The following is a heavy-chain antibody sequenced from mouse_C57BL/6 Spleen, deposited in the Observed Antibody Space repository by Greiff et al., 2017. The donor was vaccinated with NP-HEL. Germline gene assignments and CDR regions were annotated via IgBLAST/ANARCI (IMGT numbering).Heavy chain of an antibody. Sequence: EVNVVESGGGLVKPGGSLKLSCAASGFTFSDYGMHWVRQAPEKGLEWVAYISSGSSTIYYADTVKGRFTISRDNAKNTLFLQMTSLRSEDTAMYYCARGVQGYAMDYWGQGTSVTVSS. CDR2: ISSGSSTI. D-gene: IGHD2-14*01. J-gene: IGHJ4*01. CDR1: GFTFSDYG. CDR3: ARGVQGYAMDY. V-gene: IGHV5-17*01.